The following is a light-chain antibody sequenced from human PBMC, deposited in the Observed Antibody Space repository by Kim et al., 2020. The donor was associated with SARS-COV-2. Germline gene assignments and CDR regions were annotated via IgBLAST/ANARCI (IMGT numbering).Light chain of an antibody. Sequence: SASVGDRVTITGRASQSISSYFNWYQQKPGKAPKLLIYSASSLQSGVPSSFSGSGSGTDFTLTISSLQPEDFATYYCQQSYSTPYSFGQGTKLEI. CDR2: SAS. J-gene: IGKJ2*03. CDR1: QSISSY. CDR3: QQSYSTPYS. V-gene: IGKV1-39*01.